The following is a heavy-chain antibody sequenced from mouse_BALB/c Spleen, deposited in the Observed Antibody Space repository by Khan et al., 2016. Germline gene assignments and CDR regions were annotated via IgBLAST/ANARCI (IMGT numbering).Heavy chain of an antibody. CDR2: IYPGDGDT. Sequence: QVQLQQSGAELVRPGSSVKISCKASGYAFSGYWMNWVKQRPGQGLEWIGQIYPGDGDTNYNGKFKGKATLTADKSSSTAYMQLSSLPSEDSAVYFCARGTPFASWGQGTLVTVSA. V-gene: IGHV1-80*01. J-gene: IGHJ3*01. CDR3: ARGTPFAS. CDR1: GYAFSGYW. D-gene: IGHD2-14*01.